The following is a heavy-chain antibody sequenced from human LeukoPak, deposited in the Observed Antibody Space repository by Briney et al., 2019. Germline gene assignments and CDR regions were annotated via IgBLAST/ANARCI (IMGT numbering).Heavy chain of an antibody. J-gene: IGHJ4*02. V-gene: IGHV3-48*03. CDR3: ARVEGIIDY. D-gene: IGHD3-16*02. CDR2: ISYSGSNM. CDR1: GFTVSSNY. Sequence: GGSLRLSCAASGFTVSSNYMNWVRQAPGKGLEWVSYISYSGSNMYYADSVKGRFTISRDNAKNSLYLQMNSLRAEDTALYYCARVEGIIDYWGQGTLVTVSS.